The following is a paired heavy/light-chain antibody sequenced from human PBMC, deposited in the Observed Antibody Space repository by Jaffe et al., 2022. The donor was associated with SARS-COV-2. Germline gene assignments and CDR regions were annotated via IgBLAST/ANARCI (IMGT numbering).Heavy chain of an antibody. CDR2: IKGGGGNT. CDR3: AKCAYSYGNDALDI. D-gene: IGHD5-18*01. Sequence: EVQLLESGGGLVQPGGSLRLSCAASGFPFSSYAMTWVRQASGEGPEWVSTIKGGGGNTYYADSVRGRFTISRDNSKNTLYLQMDSLRAEDTAVYYCAKCAYSYGNDALDIWGQGTMVTVSS. CDR1: GFPFSSYA. V-gene: IGHV3-23*01. J-gene: IGHJ3*02.
Light chain of an antibody. Sequence: DIVMTQSPDSLAVSLGERATINCKSSQNVLFSSDNHNYLAWYQQKPGQPPKLLIYWASTREFGVPDRFSGSGSGTDFTLTISSLQAEDVAVYFCQQYYSIPWTFGQGTKVEIK. J-gene: IGKJ1*01. CDR1: QNVLFSSDNHNY. V-gene: IGKV4-1*01. CDR3: QQYYSIPWT. CDR2: WAS.